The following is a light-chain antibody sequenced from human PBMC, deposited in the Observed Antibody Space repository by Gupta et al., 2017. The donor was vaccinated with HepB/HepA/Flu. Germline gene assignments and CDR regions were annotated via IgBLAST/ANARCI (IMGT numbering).Light chain of an antibody. CDR2: DVN. V-gene: IGLV2-11*01. CDR3: CAYAGTYTWV. CDR1: SSDVGGYNY. J-gene: IGLJ3*02. Sequence: QSALTQPRSVSGSPGQSVTISCHGTSSDVGGYNYVSWYQQHPDKAPKLMIYDVNKRPSGVPDRFSGSKSGNTASLTISGLQAEDEADYYCCAYAGTYTWVFGGGTKLTVL.